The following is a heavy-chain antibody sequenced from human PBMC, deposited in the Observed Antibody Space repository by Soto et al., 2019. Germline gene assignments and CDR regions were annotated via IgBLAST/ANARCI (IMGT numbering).Heavy chain of an antibody. CDR1: GFTFFAYW. Sequence: EVQLVESGGGLVQPGGSLRLSCAASGFTFFAYWIHWVRQVPGKGLVWVSRINSDGSHTSYADSVRGRFTISRDNSKNTVYLQMNSLTAEDTAVYYCAKAVDYGDYAGENWFDSWGQGSLVTVSS. CDR2: INSDGSHT. CDR3: AKAVDYGDYAGENWFDS. V-gene: IGHV3-74*01. D-gene: IGHD4-17*01. J-gene: IGHJ5*01.